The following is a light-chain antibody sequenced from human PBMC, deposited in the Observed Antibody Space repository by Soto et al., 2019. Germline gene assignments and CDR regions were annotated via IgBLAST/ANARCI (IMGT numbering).Light chain of an antibody. Sequence: DIQMTQSPSSLSASVGDRVTITCRASQHISSYLNWYQQKPGRAPNLLIYAASNLQSGVPSRFGGSGSGTDFTLTISSLQPEDSATYYCQQSYTTLRTFGQGTKVEIK. CDR1: QHISSY. CDR3: QQSYTTLRT. CDR2: AAS. J-gene: IGKJ1*01. V-gene: IGKV1-39*01.